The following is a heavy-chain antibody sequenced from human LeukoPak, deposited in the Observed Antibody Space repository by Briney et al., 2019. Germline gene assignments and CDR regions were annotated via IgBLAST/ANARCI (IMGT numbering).Heavy chain of an antibody. CDR1: GGSISSSSYY. D-gene: IGHD6-6*01. V-gene: IGHV4-39*01. CDR3: ANYYSSSYDIDC. J-gene: IGHJ4*02. CDR2: IYYSGST. Sequence: SETLSLTCTVSGGSISSSSYYWGWIRQPPGKGLEWIGSIYYSGSTYYNPSLKSRVTISVDTSKNQFSLKLSSVTAADTAVYYCANYYSSSYDIDCWGQGTLVTVSS.